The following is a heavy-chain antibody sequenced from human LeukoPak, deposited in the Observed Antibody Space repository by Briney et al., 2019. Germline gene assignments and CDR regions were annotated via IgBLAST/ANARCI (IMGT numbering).Heavy chain of an antibody. D-gene: IGHD2-15*01. CDR2: INTNTGNP. J-gene: IGHJ6*03. V-gene: IGHV7-4-1*02. CDR1: GYTFTSYA. CDR3: ARKSVAATPRDIVYQYSYMDV. Sequence: ASVTVSCKASGYTFTSYAMNWVRQAPGQGLEWMGWINTNTGNPTYAQGFTGRFVFSLDTSVSTAYLQISSLKAEDTAVYYCARKSVAATPRDIVYQYSYMDVWGKGTTVTVSS.